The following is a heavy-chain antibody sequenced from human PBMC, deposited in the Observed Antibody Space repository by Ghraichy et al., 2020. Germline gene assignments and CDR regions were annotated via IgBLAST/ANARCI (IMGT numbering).Heavy chain of an antibody. V-gene: IGHV3-21*01. CDR1: GFDFSTYS. CDR3: ARDGVTTMETFDY. J-gene: IGHJ4*02. CDR2: IDSTSSFI. D-gene: IGHD5-18*01. Sequence: GGSLRLSCVVSGFDFSTYSMNWFRQAPGKGLEWVSSIDSTSSFIYYADSMKGRFTISRDNAKNSLYLQINSLRVEDTAVYFCARDGVTTMETFDYWGQGTLVTVSS.